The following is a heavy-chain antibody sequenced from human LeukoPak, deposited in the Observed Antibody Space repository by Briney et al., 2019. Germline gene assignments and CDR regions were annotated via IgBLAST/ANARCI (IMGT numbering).Heavy chain of an antibody. Sequence: ASVKVSCKASGYTFTGYYMHWVRQAPGQGLEWMGWINPNSGGTNYAQKFQGRVTMTRDTSISTAYMELSRLRSDDTAVYYCARGYCSSTSCYALPYWGQGTLVTVSS. J-gene: IGHJ4*02. CDR1: GYTFTGYY. CDR2: INPNSGGT. V-gene: IGHV1-2*02. D-gene: IGHD2-2*01. CDR3: ARGYCSSTSCYALPY.